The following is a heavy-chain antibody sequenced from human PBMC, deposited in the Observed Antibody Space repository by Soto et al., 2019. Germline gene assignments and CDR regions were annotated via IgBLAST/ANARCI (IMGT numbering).Heavy chain of an antibody. Sequence: QLQLQESGPGLVKPSETLSLTCTVSGGSISSSSYYWGWIRQPPGKGLEWIGSFYYSGSTYYNPSLKSRVTISVDTSKNLFSLKLSSVTAADTAVYYCARQSGYSYGEFFDYWGQVTLVTVSS. J-gene: IGHJ4*02. CDR1: GGSISSSSYY. CDR2: FYYSGST. D-gene: IGHD5-18*01. CDR3: ARQSGYSYGEFFDY. V-gene: IGHV4-39*01.